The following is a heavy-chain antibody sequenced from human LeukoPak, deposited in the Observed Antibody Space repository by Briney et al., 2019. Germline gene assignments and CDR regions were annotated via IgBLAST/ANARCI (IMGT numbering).Heavy chain of an antibody. V-gene: IGHV3-30-3*01. J-gene: IGHJ4*02. CDR3: AKGTYDSSGCYYNY. CDR1: GFTFSSYA. CDR2: ISYDGSNK. D-gene: IGHD3-22*01. Sequence: QPGGSLRLSCAASGFTFSSYAMHWVRQAPGKGLEWVAVISYDGSNKYYADSVKGRFTISRDNSKNTLYLQMNSLRAEDTAVYYCAKGTYDSSGCYYNYWGQGTLVTVSS.